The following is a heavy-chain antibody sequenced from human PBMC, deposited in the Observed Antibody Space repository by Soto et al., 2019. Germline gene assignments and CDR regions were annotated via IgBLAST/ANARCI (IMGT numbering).Heavy chain of an antibody. CDR2: IYHGGTT. Sequence: QVQLQESGPGLVKPSGTLSLTCAVSGGSISSSYWWNWVRQTPRGGLEWIGKIYHGGTTNYNPSLKNSVTISVDKSKNQFSLKLTSVTAADTAVYYCAASLNYDFWRDGGRHFYFDYWGRGILATVSS. CDR3: AASLNYDFWRDGGRHFYFDY. CDR1: GGSISSSYW. J-gene: IGHJ4*02. D-gene: IGHD3-3*01. V-gene: IGHV4-4*02.